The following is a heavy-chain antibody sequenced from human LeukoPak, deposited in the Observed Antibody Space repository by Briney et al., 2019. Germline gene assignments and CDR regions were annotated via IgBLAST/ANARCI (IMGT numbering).Heavy chain of an antibody. J-gene: IGHJ6*03. V-gene: IGHV3-33*01. CDR1: GFTFSRYG. CDR3: ARNSLASGTRDIYMDV. Sequence: GRSLRLSCAASGFTFSRYGMNWVRQAPGKGLEWVAVIYYDGNDKYYADSVKGRYTISRDNSKDTLYLQMDSLRAEDTAVYYCARNSLASGTRDIYMDVSGKGTTVTVSS. CDR2: IYYDGNDK. D-gene: IGHD2-21*01.